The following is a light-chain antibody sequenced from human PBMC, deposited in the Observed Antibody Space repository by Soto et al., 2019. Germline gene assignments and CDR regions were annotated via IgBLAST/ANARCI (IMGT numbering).Light chain of an antibody. J-gene: IGKJ3*01. CDR3: QHYSNWPPT. CDR1: ESVHRN. V-gene: IGKV3-15*01. Sequence: EMVMTQSPATLSVSPGERVTLSCRASESVHRNLAWYQQKPGQGPSLLFYYASTRATGVPDRFTGSGSGTGFTLTISSLQSEDFGVYHCQHYSNWPPTFGPGTKVEIK. CDR2: YAS.